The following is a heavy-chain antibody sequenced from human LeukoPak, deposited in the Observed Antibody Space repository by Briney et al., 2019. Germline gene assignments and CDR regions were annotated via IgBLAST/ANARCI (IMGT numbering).Heavy chain of an antibody. D-gene: IGHD1-26*01. CDR1: RFTFSTYS. J-gene: IGHJ4*02. Sequence: PGGSLRLSCAASRFTFSTYSMNWVRQAPGKGLEWVSSIDSTSTYIYYADSVKSRFTISRDNAKNSLYLQMDSLRAEDTAVYYCARDSLVGSTTPVFDYWGQGTLVTVSS. CDR2: IDSTSTYI. V-gene: IGHV3-21*04. CDR3: ARDSLVGSTTPVFDY.